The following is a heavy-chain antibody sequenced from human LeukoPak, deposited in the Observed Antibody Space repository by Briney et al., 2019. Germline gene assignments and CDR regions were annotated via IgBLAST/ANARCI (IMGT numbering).Heavy chain of an antibody. CDR3: AKDLRAVVVPAAPFDY. CDR1: GFTFSSYA. CDR2: ISGSGGST. D-gene: IGHD2-2*01. J-gene: IGHJ4*02. V-gene: IGHV3-23*01. Sequence: PGGSLRLSCAASGFTFSSYAMSWVRQAPGKGLEWVSAISGSGGSTYYADSMKGRFTISRDNSKNTLYLQMNSLRAEDTAVYYCAKDLRAVVVPAAPFDYWGQGTLVTVSS.